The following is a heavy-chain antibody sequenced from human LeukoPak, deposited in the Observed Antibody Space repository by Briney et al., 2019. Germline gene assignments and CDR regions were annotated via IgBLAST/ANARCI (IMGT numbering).Heavy chain of an antibody. J-gene: IGHJ4*02. CDR2: INHSGST. V-gene: IGHV4-39*07. CDR3: ARVRGGSGWYGEGYFDY. Sequence: SETLSLTCTVSGGSISSSSYYWGWVRQPPGKGLEWIGEINHSGSTNYNPSLKSRVTISVDTSKNQFSLKLSSVTAADTAVYYCARVRGGSGWYGEGYFDYWGQGTLVTVSS. D-gene: IGHD6-19*01. CDR1: GGSISSSSYY.